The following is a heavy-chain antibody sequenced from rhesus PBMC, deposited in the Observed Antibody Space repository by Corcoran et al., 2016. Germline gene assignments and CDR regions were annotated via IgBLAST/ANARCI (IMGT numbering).Heavy chain of an antibody. D-gene: IGHD1-1*01. V-gene: IGHV4S7*01. CDR2: IYGGSGST. CDR3: ARGGDSWYYFDY. J-gene: IGHJ4*01. Sequence: QVQLQESGPGVVKPSETLSLTCAVSGGSISGYYLWSWIRQPPGKGLEWIGYIYGGSGSTSYNPSRKSRVIISIDTSKNQFSLKLSSVTAADTAVYYCARGGDSWYYFDYWGQGVLVTVSS. CDR1: GGSISGYYL.